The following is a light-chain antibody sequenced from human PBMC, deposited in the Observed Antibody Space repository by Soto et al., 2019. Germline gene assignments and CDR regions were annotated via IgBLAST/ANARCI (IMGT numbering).Light chain of an antibody. CDR2: TNN. V-gene: IGLV1-47*01. CDR1: SSNIGTNF. CDR3: ATWDDTLSAVL. Sequence: QLVLTQPPSASGTPGQRVTISCSGSSSNIGTNFVYWYQHLPGTAPKLLIYTNNQRPSGVPDRFSGSKSGTSASLAISGLRSEDEADYYCATWDDTLSAVLFGGGTKLTVL. J-gene: IGLJ2*01.